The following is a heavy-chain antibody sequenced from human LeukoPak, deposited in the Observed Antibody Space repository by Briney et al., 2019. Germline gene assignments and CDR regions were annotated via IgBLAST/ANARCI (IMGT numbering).Heavy chain of an antibody. CDR3: AHRQSVLRYFDWLFAFDY. J-gene: IGHJ4*02. CDR2: IDWDDDK. D-gene: IGHD3-9*01. V-gene: IGHV2-70*12. CDR1: GFSLSTSGMC. Sequence: SGPTLVNPTQTLTLTCTFSGFSLSTSGMCVSWIRQPPGKALEWLARIDWDDDKYYSTSLKTRLTISKDTSKNQVVLTMTNMDPVDTATYYCAHRQSVLRYFDWLFAFDYWGQGTLVTVSS.